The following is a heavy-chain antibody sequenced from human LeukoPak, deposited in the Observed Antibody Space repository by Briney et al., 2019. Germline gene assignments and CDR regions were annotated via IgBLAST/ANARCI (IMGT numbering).Heavy chain of an antibody. Sequence: SETLSLTCTVSGGSISSGGYYWSWIRQHPGKGLEWIGYIYYSGSTYYNPSLKSRVTMSVDTSKNQFSLKLSSVTAADTAVYYCARVFRYSSGMDYWGQGTLVTVSS. CDR1: GGSISSGGYY. D-gene: IGHD6-19*01. V-gene: IGHV4-31*03. J-gene: IGHJ4*02. CDR2: IYYSGST. CDR3: ARVFRYSSGMDY.